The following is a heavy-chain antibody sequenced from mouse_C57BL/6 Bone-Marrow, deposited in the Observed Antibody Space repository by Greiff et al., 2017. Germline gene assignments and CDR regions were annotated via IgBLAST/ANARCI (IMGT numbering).Heavy chain of an antibody. J-gene: IGHJ3*01. Sequence: VQGVESGPGLVAPSQSLSITCTVSGFSLTSYGVHWVRQPPGKGLEWLVVIWSDGSTTYNSALKSRLSISKDNSKSQVFLKMNSLQTDDTAMYYCARHAYYSNYEGFAYWGQGTLVTVSA. V-gene: IGHV2-6-1*01. D-gene: IGHD2-5*01. CDR3: ARHAYYSNYEGFAY. CDR1: GFSLTSYG. CDR2: IWSDGST.